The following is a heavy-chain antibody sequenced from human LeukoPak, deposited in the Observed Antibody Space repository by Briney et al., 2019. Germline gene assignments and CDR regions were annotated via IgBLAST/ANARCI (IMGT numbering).Heavy chain of an antibody. CDR3: AREILGGFNPGAY. V-gene: IGHV4-4*02. CDR1: LDSTTSNF. J-gene: IGHJ4*02. Sequence: SETLSLTCTVSLDSTTSNFWSWVRQAPGKGLEWIGEIHRRGSPNYNPSLQSRVTISIDRSRNQIALELSSVTAADTAVYYCAREILGGFNPGAYWGQGTLVTVSS. CDR2: IHRRGSP. D-gene: IGHD1-14*01.